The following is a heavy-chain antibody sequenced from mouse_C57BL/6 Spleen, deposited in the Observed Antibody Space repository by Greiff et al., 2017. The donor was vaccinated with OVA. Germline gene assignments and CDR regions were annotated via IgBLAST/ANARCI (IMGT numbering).Heavy chain of an antibody. CDR1: GYTFTDYY. CDR2: INPNNGGT. CDR3: ARHYGSSYSWFAY. D-gene: IGHD1-1*01. Sequence: EVQLQQSGPELVKPGASVKISCKASGYTFTDYYMNWVKQSHGKSLEWIGDINPNNGGTSYNQKFKGKATLTVDKSSSTAYMERRSLTSEDSAVYDCARHYGSSYSWFAYWGQGTLVTVSA. J-gene: IGHJ3*01. V-gene: IGHV1-26*01.